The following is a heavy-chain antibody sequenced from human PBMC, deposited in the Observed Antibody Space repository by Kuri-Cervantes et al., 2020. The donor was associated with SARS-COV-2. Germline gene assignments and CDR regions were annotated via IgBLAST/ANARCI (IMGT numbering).Heavy chain of an antibody. CDR1: GGSISSGDYY. V-gene: IGHV4-39*07. Sequence: GSLRLSCTVSGGSISSGDYYWSWIRQPPGKGLEWIGEINHSGSTNYNPSLKSRVTISVDTSKNQFSLKLSSVTAADTAVYYCARSEAAGRTFDPWGQGTLVTVSS. CDR2: INHSGST. CDR3: ARSEAAGRTFDP. J-gene: IGHJ5*02. D-gene: IGHD6-13*01.